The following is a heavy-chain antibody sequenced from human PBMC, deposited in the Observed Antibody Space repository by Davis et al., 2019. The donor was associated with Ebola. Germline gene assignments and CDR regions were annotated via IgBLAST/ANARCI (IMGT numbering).Heavy chain of an antibody. CDR2: ISYDGSNK. CDR3: AIIAPPNPDY. Sequence: PGGSLRLSCAASGFTFSSYAMHWVRQAPGKGLEWVAVISYDGSNKYYADSVKGRFTISRDNSKKTLYLQMNSLRAEDTAVYYCAIIAPPNPDYWGQGTLVTVSS. D-gene: IGHD2-21*01. CDR1: GFTFSSYA. V-gene: IGHV3-30*04. J-gene: IGHJ4*02.